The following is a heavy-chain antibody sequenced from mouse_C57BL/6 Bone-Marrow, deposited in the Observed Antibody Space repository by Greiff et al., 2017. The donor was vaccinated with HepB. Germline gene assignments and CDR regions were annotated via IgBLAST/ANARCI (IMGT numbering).Heavy chain of an antibody. CDR3: ARCGSHYFDY. CDR2: IDPSDSYT. CDR1: GYTFTSYW. V-gene: IGHV1-69*01. J-gene: IGHJ2*01. Sequence: VQLQQPGAELVMPGASVKLSCKASGYTFTSYWMHWVKQRPGQGLEWIGEIDPSDSYTNYNQKFKGKSTLTVDKSPSTAYMQLSSLTSEDSAVYYCARCGSHYFDYWGQGTTLTVSS.